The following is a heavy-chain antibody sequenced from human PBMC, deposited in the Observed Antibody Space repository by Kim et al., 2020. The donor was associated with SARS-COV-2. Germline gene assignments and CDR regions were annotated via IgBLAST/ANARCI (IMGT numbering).Heavy chain of an antibody. J-gene: IGHJ6*02. CDR2: IIPIFGTA. Sequence: SVKVSCKASGGTFSSYAISWVRQAPGQGLEWMGGIIPIFGTANYAQKFQGRVTITADESTSTAYMELSSLRSEDTAVYYCARDHRRWLQLLGYYYYYYGMDVWGQGTTVTVSS. D-gene: IGHD5-12*01. CDR1: GGTFSSYA. V-gene: IGHV1-69*13. CDR3: ARDHRRWLQLLGYYYYYYGMDV.